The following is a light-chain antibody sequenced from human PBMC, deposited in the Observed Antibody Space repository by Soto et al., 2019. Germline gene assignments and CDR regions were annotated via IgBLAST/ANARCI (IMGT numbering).Light chain of an antibody. J-gene: IGLJ1*01. V-gene: IGLV1-44*01. CDR1: SSNIGINT. CDR2: GNN. CDR3: ATWDDSLDVHV. Sequence: QSALTQPPSVSAAPGQKVTISCSGGSSNIGINTVNWYEHLPGTAPRLLIYGNNQRPSGVPDRFSGSKSGTSASLAISGLQSEDEGHYYCATWDDSLDVHVFGTGTKVTVL.